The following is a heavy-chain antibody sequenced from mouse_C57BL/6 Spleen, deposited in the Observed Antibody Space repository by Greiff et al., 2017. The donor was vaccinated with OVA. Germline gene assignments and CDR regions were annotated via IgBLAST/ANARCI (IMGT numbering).Heavy chain of an antibody. V-gene: IGHV1-64*01. CDR3: ARECGLYLRLFDY. J-gene: IGHJ2*01. D-gene: IGHD2-12*01. CDR1: GYTFTSYW. Sequence: QVQLKQPGAELVKPGASVKLSCKASGYTFTSYWMHWVKQRPGQGLEWIGMIHPNSGSTNYNEKFKSKATLTVDKSSSTAYMQLSILTSEDSAVYYCARECGLYLRLFDYWGQGTTLTVSS. CDR2: IHPNSGST.